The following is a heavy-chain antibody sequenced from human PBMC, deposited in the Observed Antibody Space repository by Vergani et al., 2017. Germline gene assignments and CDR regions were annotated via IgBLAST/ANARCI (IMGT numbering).Heavy chain of an antibody. D-gene: IGHD6-19*01. Sequence: QVQLVESGGGVVQPGRSLRLSCAASGFTFSSYAMHWVRQAPGKGLEWVAVISYDGSNKYYADSVKGRFTISRDNSKNSLYLQMNSLRAEDTAVYYCARDPMAGSYLDYWGQGTLVTVSS. CDR1: GFTFSSYA. CDR3: ARDPMAGSYLDY. CDR2: ISYDGSNK. V-gene: IGHV3-30-3*01. J-gene: IGHJ4*02.